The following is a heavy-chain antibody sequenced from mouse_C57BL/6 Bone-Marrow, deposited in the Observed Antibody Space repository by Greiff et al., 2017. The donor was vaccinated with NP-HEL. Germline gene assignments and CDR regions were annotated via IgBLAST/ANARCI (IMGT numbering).Heavy chain of an antibody. J-gene: IGHJ2*01. CDR1: GFTFSSYG. Sequence: DVMLVESGGDLVKPGGSLKLSCAASGFTFSSYGMSWVRQTPDKRLEWVATISSGGSYTYYPDSVKGRFTISRDNAKNTLYLQMSSLKSEDTAMYYCARRVVTTYYFDYWGQGTTLTVSS. V-gene: IGHV5-6*02. CDR2: ISSGGSYT. CDR3: ARRVVTTYYFDY. D-gene: IGHD2-2*01.